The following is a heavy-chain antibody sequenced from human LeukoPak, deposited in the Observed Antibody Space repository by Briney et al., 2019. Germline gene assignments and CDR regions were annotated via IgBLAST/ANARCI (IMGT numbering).Heavy chain of an antibody. V-gene: IGHV3-64*03. Sequence: PGRSLRLSCAASGFSFSSYAMHWVRHAPGKGLEYVSAISDSGGSTYYTDSVKGRFTISRDNSTNTLYIQMSSLRAEDTAVYFCVCGYSFAPYGMDLWGEGTTL. CDR2: ISDSGGST. CDR3: VCGYSFAPYGMDL. CDR1: GFSFSSYA. J-gene: IGHJ6*02. D-gene: IGHD2-15*01.